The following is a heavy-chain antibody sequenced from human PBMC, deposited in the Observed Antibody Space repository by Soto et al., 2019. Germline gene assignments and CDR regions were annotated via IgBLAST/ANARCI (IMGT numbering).Heavy chain of an antibody. J-gene: IGHJ6*02. CDR3: AREGRTQTGYDFWSGYPRGMDV. CDR2: ISAYNGNT. V-gene: IGHV1-18*01. CDR1: GYTFTSYV. Sequence: ASVKVSCKASGYTFTSYVINWVRQAPGQGLEWMGWISAYNGNTNYAQKLQGRVTITTDTSTSTAYMELRSLRSDDTAVYYCAREGRTQTGYDFWSGYPRGMDVWGQGTTVTVSS. D-gene: IGHD3-3*01.